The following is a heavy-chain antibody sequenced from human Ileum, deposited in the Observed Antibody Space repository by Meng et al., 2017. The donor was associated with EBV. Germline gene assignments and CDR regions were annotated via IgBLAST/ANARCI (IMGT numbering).Heavy chain of an antibody. Sequence: QGQVVGGGGGVVEAGRSLRDSCEASGFSFDNFDMHWARQAPGKGLEWVAVISYDENIKFYADSVKGRFTISRDNSKNTLYLQFNSLRPDDTAFYYCTNLSFWGQGTLVTVSS. J-gene: IGHJ4*02. CDR3: TNLSF. V-gene: IGHV3-30*18. CDR2: ISYDENIK. D-gene: IGHD2/OR15-2a*01. CDR1: GFSFDNFD.